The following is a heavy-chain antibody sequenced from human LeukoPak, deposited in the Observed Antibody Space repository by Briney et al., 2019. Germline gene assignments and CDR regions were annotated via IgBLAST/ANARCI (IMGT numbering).Heavy chain of an antibody. CDR1: GFTFSSYG. V-gene: IGHV3-30*02. CDR3: AKDGDYYDSSGYIGSGAFDI. Sequence: GRSLRLSCAASGFTFSSYGMHWVRQAPGKGLEWVAFIRYDGSNKYYADSVKGRFTISRDNSKNTLYLQMNSLRAEDTAVYYCAKDGDYYDSSGYIGSGAFDIWGQGTMVTVSS. CDR2: IRYDGSNK. D-gene: IGHD3-22*01. J-gene: IGHJ3*02.